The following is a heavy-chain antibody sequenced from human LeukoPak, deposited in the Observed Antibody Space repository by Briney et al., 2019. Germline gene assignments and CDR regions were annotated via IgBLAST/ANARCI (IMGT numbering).Heavy chain of an antibody. D-gene: IGHD7-27*01. CDR2: IYTSGRT. Sequence: KPSETLSLTCIVSGGSISSYYWSRIRQPAGKGLEWIGRIYTSGRTNYNPSLKSRVTMSVDTSKNQFSLKLNSVTAADTAVYYCERAKVGKPGAFDIWGQGTIVTVSS. CDR1: GGSISSYY. CDR3: ERAKVGKPGAFDI. V-gene: IGHV4-4*07. J-gene: IGHJ3*02.